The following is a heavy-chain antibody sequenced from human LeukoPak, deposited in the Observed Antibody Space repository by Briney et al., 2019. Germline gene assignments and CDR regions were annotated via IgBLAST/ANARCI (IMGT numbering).Heavy chain of an antibody. CDR2: INWDGGST. V-gene: IGHV3-20*04. J-gene: IGHJ6*03. CDR1: GFTFDDYG. CDR3: ARSNYYYYMGV. Sequence: SGGSLRLSCAASGFTFDDYGMSWVRQGPGKGLEWVSGINWDGGSTGYADSVKGRFTISRDNAKNSLYLQMNSLRAEDTALYYCARSNYYYYMGVWGKGTTVTISS.